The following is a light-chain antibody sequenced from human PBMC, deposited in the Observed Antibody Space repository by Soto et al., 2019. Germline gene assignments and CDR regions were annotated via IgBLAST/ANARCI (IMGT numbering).Light chain of an antibody. Sequence: QSVLRQPSSVSGSPGQSITISCPGNNSDVGGCNYVSWYQQHPGRAPKLMIYDVTNRPSGVSNRFSGSKSGNTASLTITGLQAEDEADYYCSSYTSSGTLYVFGTGTKVTVL. V-gene: IGLV2-14*01. J-gene: IGLJ1*01. CDR3: SSYTSSGTLYV. CDR1: NSDVGGCNY. CDR2: DVT.